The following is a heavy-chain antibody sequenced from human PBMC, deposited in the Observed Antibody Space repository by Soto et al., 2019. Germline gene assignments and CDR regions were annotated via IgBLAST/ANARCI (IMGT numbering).Heavy chain of an antibody. D-gene: IGHD3-10*01. CDR3: GDLDGSYFCMDV. Sequence: EVQLVESGGGLVEPGGSLRLSCAASRFTFTNAWMSWVRQAPGKGLEWVGRIKSKVDGGTIAYGAPGKGRFTISRDESRHTLYLQMHSLTVEDTAVYFCGDLDGSYFCMDVWGQGTTVTVSS. CDR2: IKSKVDGGTI. V-gene: IGHV3-15*01. J-gene: IGHJ6*03. CDR1: RFTFTNAW.